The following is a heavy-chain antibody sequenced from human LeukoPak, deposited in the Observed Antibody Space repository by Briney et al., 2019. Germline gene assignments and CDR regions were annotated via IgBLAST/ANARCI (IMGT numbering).Heavy chain of an antibody. V-gene: IGHV3-23*01. CDR3: AKQTGTDYYFDY. D-gene: IGHD1-1*01. CDR2: ISGSGGCT. CDR1: GFTFSSYA. Sequence: GGSLRLSCEASGFTFSSYAMSWVRQAPGKGLEWVSAISGSGGCTYYADSVKGRFTISRDNSKNTLYLQMNSLRAEDTAVYYCAKQTGTDYYFDYWGQGTLVTVSS. J-gene: IGHJ4*02.